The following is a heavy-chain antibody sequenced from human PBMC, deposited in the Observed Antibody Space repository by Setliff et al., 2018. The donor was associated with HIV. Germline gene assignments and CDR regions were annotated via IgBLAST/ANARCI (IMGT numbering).Heavy chain of an antibody. J-gene: IGHJ4*02. CDR2: IKTRADNYAT. CDR1: GFTFSGSP. CDR3: ARLSGWYEGDFDY. Sequence: PGGSLRLSCAASGFTFSGSPIHWVRQASGKGLEWLGRIKTRADNYATAYAASVKGRFTISRDDSMNTAYLQMNSLKIEDTAVYYCARLSGWYEGDFDYWGQGTLVTVSS. D-gene: IGHD6-19*01. V-gene: IGHV3-73*01.